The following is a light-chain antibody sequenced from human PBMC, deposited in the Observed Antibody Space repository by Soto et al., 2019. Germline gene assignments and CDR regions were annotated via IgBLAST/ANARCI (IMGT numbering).Light chain of an antibody. V-gene: IGKV1-27*01. CDR2: AAS. Sequence: DIQMTQSPSSLSASIGDRVTITCRASQGIIDYVAWFQQKAGKAPKLLIYAASTLQPGVPSRFGGSGSGTDITLTISSLQPKDVETYYCQKYNSAPQTFGPGTKVEIK. J-gene: IGKJ1*01. CDR3: QKYNSAPQT. CDR1: QGIIDY.